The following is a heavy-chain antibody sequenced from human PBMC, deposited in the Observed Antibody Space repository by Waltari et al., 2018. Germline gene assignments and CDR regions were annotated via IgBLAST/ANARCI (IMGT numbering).Heavy chain of an antibody. CDR3: ARTREFSSGWYVGFVGCFDP. CDR2: INHSGST. D-gene: IGHD6-19*01. V-gene: IGHV4-34*01. J-gene: IGHJ5*02. Sequence: QVQLQQWGAGLLKPSETLSLTCAVYGGSFSGYYWSWIRQPPGKGLEWIGEINHSGSTNYHPSLKSRVTISVDTSKNQFSLKLCSVTAADTAVYYCARTREFSSGWYVGFVGCFDPWGQGTLVTVSS. CDR1: GGSFSGYY.